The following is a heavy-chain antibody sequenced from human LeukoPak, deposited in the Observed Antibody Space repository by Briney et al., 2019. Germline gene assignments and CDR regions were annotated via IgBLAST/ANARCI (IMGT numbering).Heavy chain of an antibody. D-gene: IGHD6-13*01. CDR2: ISYDGSNK. V-gene: IGHV3-30*04. J-gene: IGHJ5*02. CDR1: GFTFSSYA. Sequence: GGSLRLSCAASGFTFSSYAMHWVRQAPGKGLEWVAVISYDGSNKYYADSVKGRFTISRDNSKNTLYLQMNSLRAEDTAVYYCAGGPKKQLIWGRASNGFDPWGQGTLVTVSS. CDR3: AGGPKKQLIWGRASNGFDP.